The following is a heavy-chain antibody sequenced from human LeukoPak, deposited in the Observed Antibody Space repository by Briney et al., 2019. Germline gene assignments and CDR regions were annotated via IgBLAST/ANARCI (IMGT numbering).Heavy chain of an antibody. V-gene: IGHV3-20*04. CDR3: AKDLRRRIAAAGTPVGY. D-gene: IGHD6-13*01. CDR1: GFTFDTYL. J-gene: IGHJ4*02. Sequence: GGSLRLSCAASGFTFDTYLMSWVRQAPGKGLEWLSIINGIGDSTKYADSVKGRFTISRDNVKNSLYLQMNSLRVEDTAVYYCAKDLRRRIAAAGTPVGYWGQGTLVTVSS. CDR2: INGIGDST.